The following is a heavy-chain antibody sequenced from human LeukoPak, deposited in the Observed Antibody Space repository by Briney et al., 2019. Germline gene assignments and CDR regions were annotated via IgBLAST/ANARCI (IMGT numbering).Heavy chain of an antibody. J-gene: IGHJ4*02. D-gene: IGHD2-15*01. V-gene: IGHV3-30*18. CDR1: GYTFTSYG. CDR3: AKDRRRYCSGGSCSPDY. CDR2: ISYDGSNK. Sequence: SCKASGYTFTSYGMHWVRQAPGKGLEWVAVISYDGSNKYYADSVKGRFTISRDNSKNTLYLQMNSLRAEDTAVYYCAKDRRRYCSGGSCSPDYWGQGTLVTVSS.